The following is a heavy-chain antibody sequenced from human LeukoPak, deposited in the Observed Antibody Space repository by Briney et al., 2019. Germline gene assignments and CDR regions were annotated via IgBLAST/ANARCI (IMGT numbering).Heavy chain of an antibody. V-gene: IGHV4-39*01. CDR1: GGSISSSSYY. CDR3: ARHILPNPTMGYDY. CDR2: IYYSGST. D-gene: IGHD4/OR15-4a*01. Sequence: SETLSLTCTVSGGSISSSSYYWGWIRQPPGKGLEWIGSIYYSGSTYYNPSLKSRVTISVDTSKNQFSLKLSSVTAADTAVYYCARHILPNPTMGYDYWGQGTLVTVSS. J-gene: IGHJ4*02.